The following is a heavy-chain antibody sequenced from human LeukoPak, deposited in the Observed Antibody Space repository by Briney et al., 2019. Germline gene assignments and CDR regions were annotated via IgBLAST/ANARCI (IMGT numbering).Heavy chain of an antibody. CDR2: ISWNSGSI. CDR1: GFTFDDYA. V-gene: IGHV3-9*01. CDR3: AKGVRTVAGDFDY. J-gene: IGHJ4*02. D-gene: IGHD6-19*01. Sequence: GGSLRLSCAASGFTFDDYAMHWVRHAPGKGLEWVSGISWNSGSIGYADSVKGRFTISRDNAKNSLYLQMNSLRAEDTALYYCAKGVRTVAGDFDYWGQGTLVTVSS.